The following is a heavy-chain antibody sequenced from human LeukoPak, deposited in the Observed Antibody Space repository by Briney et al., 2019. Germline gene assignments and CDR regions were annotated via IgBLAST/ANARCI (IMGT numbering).Heavy chain of an antibody. J-gene: IGHJ4*02. D-gene: IGHD3-10*01. CDR3: ARGVYGSGSYCNDY. CDR2: ISYDGSNK. CDR1: GFTFSSYA. Sequence: GGSLRLSCAASGFTFSSYAMHWVRQAPGKGLEWVAVISYDGSNKYYADSVKGRFTISRDNSKNTLYLQMNSLRAEDTAVYYCARGVYGSGSYCNDYWGQGTLVTVSS. V-gene: IGHV3-30-3*01.